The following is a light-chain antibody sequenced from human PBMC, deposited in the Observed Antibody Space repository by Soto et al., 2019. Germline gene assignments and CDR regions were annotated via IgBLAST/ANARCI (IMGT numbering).Light chain of an antibody. CDR2: DVS. CDR1: SSDVGFYNY. V-gene: IGLV2-14*01. CDR3: SSYTSSSTLYV. J-gene: IGLJ1*01. Sequence: QSVLTQPASVSGSPGQSITISCTGTSSDVGFYNYVSWYQQHPGKAPKLMIYDVSSRPSGVSNRFSGSKSGNSASLTISGLQAEDEADYYCSSYTSSSTLYVFGTGTKVTVL.